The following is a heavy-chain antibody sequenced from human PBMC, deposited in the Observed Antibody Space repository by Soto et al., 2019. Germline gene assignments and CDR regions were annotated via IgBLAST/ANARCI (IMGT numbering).Heavy chain of an antibody. CDR1: GYSFTSYW. CDR2: IDPSDSYT. J-gene: IGHJ6*02. Sequence: PGEXLKISCKGSGYSFTSYWISWVRQMPGKGLEWMGRIDPSDSYTNYSPSFQGHVTISADKSISTAYLQWSSLKASDTAMYYCARLVRYSSSSSGSYYYYGMDVWGQGTTVTVSS. V-gene: IGHV5-10-1*01. D-gene: IGHD6-6*01. CDR3: ARLVRYSSSSSGSYYYYGMDV.